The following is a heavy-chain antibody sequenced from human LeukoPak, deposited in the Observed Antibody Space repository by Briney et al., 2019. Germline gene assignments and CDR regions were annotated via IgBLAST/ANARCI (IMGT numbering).Heavy chain of an antibody. D-gene: IGHD3-16*01. CDR1: GFTFDDYA. Sequence: GRSLRLSCAASGFTFDDYAMHWVRQAPGKGLEWVSAISGSGGSTYYADSVKGRFTISRDNSKNTLYLQMNSLRAEDTAVYYCAKSGGVTTYYYYYGMDVWGQGTTVTVSS. V-gene: IGHV3-23*01. CDR2: ISGSGGST. CDR3: AKSGGVTTYYYYYGMDV. J-gene: IGHJ6*02.